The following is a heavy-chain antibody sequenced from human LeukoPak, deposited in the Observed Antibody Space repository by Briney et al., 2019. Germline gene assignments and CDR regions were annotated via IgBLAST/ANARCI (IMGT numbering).Heavy chain of an antibody. CDR1: GFTFSDYA. CDR3: SRAYSTGWLGINDY. D-gene: IGHD6-19*01. CDR2: IRNKANGGTA. V-gene: IGHV3-49*04. Sequence: PGRSLRLSCTASGFTFSDYAMGWVRQAPGKGLEWVGFIRNKANGGTADYAASVKGRFTISRDDSKTIAYLQMNSLKTEDTAVYYCSRAYSTGWLGINDYWGQGALVTVSS. J-gene: IGHJ4*02.